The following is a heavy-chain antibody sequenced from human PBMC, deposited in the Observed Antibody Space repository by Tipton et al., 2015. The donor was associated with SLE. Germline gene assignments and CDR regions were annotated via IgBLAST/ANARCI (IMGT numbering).Heavy chain of an antibody. CDR2: INTPNGNT. CDR1: GYTFSTYG. V-gene: IGHV1-18*01. CDR3: ARGPDSGGNSAYFQH. D-gene: IGHD4-23*01. Sequence: QVQLVQSGPEVKKPGASVKVSCKASGYTFSTYGITWVRQAPGQGLEWMGWINTPNGNTNFARKLQGRLTMTTDTSTSTVYMELRSLESDDTAVYYCARGPDSGGNSAYFQHWGQGTLVTVSS. J-gene: IGHJ1*01.